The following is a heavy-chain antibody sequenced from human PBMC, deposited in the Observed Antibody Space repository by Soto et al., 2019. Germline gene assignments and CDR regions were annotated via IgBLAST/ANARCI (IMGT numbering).Heavy chain of an antibody. Sequence: QVQLVQSGAEVKKPGASVKVSCKASGYAFTSLGITWVRQAPGQGLEWMGWIGTYHGNTNYAQKLQGRVTMTRDTSTTTAHMELRSLTSDDTAVYYCARDIRVGANTYAYDIWGQGTMVTVSS. D-gene: IGHD1-26*01. CDR3: ARDIRVGANTYAYDI. J-gene: IGHJ3*02. CDR2: IGTYHGNT. V-gene: IGHV1-18*01. CDR1: GYAFTSLG.